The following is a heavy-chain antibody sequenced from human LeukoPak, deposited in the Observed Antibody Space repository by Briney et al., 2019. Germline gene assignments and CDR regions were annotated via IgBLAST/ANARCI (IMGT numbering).Heavy chain of an antibody. J-gene: IGHJ5*02. CDR3: ARGRNVVVVAATSKAWFDP. CDR1: GGSFSDFY. V-gene: IGHV4-34*01. CDR2: INHGGST. D-gene: IGHD2-15*01. Sequence: PSETLSLTCAVYGGSFSDFYWSWIRQPPGKGLKWIGEINHGGSTKYNPSLKSRVTISLATPKNQFSLKLNSVTAADAAVYYCARGRNVVVVAATSKAWFDPWGQGTLVTVSS.